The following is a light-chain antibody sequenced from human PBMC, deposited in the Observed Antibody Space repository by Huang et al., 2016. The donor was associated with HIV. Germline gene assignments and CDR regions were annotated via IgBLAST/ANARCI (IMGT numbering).Light chain of an antibody. CDR2: AAS. J-gene: IGKJ1*01. Sequence: AIQMTQSPSSLSASVGDRVTITCRARQGIRNDLGRYQQKPGKAPKLLIYAASSLQSGVPSRFSGSGSGTDFTLTISSLQPEDFATYYCLQDYNYPWTFGQGTKVEIK. CDR1: QGIRND. CDR3: LQDYNYPWT. V-gene: IGKV1-6*01.